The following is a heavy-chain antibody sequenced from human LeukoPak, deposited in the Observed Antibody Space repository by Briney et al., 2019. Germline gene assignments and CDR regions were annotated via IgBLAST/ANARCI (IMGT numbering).Heavy chain of an antibody. V-gene: IGHV3-11*04. CDR2: ISPTGSDI. J-gene: IGHJ4*02. CDR3: TRDPRLTDY. CDR1: GFTFRDFY. Sequence: GGPLRLSCEAPGFTFRDFYMTWIRQAPGKGLECLSYISPTGSDISYADSVKGRFTISRDNAKNSLYLQMNSLRDDDTAVYYCTRDPRLTDYWGQGTLVTVSS.